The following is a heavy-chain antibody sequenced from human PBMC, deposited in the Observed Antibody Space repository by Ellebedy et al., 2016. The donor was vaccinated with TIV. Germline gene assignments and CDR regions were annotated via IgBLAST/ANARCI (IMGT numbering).Heavy chain of an antibody. CDR3: AKDGGLDAFDI. Sequence: GESLKISXAASGFTFSSYGMHWVRQAPGKGLEWVAVISYDGSNKYYADSVKGRFTISRDNSKNTLYLQMNSLRAEDTAVYYCAKDGGLDAFDIWGQGTMVTVSS. CDR2: ISYDGSNK. CDR1: GFTFSSYG. J-gene: IGHJ3*02. D-gene: IGHD3-3*01. V-gene: IGHV3-30*18.